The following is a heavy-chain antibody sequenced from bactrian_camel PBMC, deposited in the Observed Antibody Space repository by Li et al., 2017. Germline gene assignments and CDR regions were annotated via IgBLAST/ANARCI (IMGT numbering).Heavy chain of an antibody. CDR3: ATADGTSWLPFDD. V-gene: IGHV3S1*01. J-gene: IGHJ4*01. CDR2: INSGGGNT. D-gene: IGHD6*01. Sequence: QVQLVESGGGLVQPGGFLRLSCAASGFTFNSYWMDWVRQAPGKGLEWVSAINSGGGNTYYIDSVKGRFTISRDNAKNTLYLQMNSLKTEDTAVYYCATADGTSWLPFDDWGQGTQVT. CDR1: GFTFNSYW.